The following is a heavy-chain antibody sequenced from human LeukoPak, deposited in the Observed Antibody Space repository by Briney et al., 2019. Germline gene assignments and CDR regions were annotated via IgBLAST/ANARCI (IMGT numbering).Heavy chain of an antibody. Sequence: PGGSLRLSCAASGSTFNTFTMNWVRQAPGKELEWVSSIGRSIIDKYYADSVRGRFTISRDNAKNSLYVQMSSLRAEDTAVYYCVRGDSRELWGQGTLVTVSS. D-gene: IGHD3-22*01. V-gene: IGHV3-21*01. J-gene: IGHJ4*02. CDR2: IGRSIIDK. CDR3: VRGDSREL. CDR1: GSTFNTFT.